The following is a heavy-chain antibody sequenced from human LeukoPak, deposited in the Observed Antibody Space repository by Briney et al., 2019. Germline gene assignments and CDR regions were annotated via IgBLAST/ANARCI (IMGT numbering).Heavy chain of an antibody. D-gene: IGHD6-13*01. CDR2: IISSSRYI. CDR1: GFSLSSYI. Sequence: GGSLRLSCAASGFSLSSYIMNWVRQAPGEGGGWVLHIISSSRYIYYAHSVRGRFTISRDNAKNSLYLQMNSLRAEDTAVYYGARDQRSYSSSWYYYYYYMDVWGKGTTVTVSS. CDR3: ARDQRSYSSSWYYYYYYMDV. J-gene: IGHJ6*03. V-gene: IGHV3-21*01.